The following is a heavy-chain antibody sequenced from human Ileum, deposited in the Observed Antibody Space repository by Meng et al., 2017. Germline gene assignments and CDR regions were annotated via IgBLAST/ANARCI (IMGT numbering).Heavy chain of an antibody. J-gene: IGHJ4*02. Sequence: QVQLQESGPGLAKPSETLFLTCTVSGASISSYYWTWIRQPPGKGLDWIGYIHYSGSTNYNPSLKSRITMSVDTSKNQVSLKLSSVTAADTAIYYCAAFCSGGSCPDYWGQGTLVTVSS. D-gene: IGHD2-15*01. CDR3: AAFCSGGSCPDY. CDR1: GASISSYY. V-gene: IGHV4-59*01. CDR2: IHYSGST.